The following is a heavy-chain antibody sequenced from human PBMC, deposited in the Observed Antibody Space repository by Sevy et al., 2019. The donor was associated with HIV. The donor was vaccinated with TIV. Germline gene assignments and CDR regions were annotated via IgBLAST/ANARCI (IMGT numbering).Heavy chain of an antibody. CDR2: INPNSGGT. V-gene: IGHV1-2*02. CDR3: ARDPCSSTSCYRGVDYYMDV. D-gene: IGHD2-2*02. Sequence: ASVKVSCKASGYTFTGYYMHWVRQAPGQGLEWMGWINPNSGGTNYAQKFQGRVNMTRDTSISTGYMELSRLRSDDTDVYYCARDPCSSTSCYRGVDYYMDVWGKGTTVTVSS. J-gene: IGHJ6*03. CDR1: GYTFTGYY.